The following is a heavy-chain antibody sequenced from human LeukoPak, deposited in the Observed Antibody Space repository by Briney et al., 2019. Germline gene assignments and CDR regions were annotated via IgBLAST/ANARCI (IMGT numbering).Heavy chain of an antibody. CDR3: AREMERYSSSWSGMDV. Sequence: GASVKVSCKASGYTFTSYYMHWVRQAPGQGLEWMGIINPSGGSTSYAQKFQGRVTMTRDTSTSTVYMELSSLRSEDTAVYYCAREMERYSSSWSGMDVWGQGTMVTVSS. CDR2: INPSGGST. J-gene: IGHJ6*02. CDR1: GYTFTSYY. D-gene: IGHD6-13*01. V-gene: IGHV1-46*01.